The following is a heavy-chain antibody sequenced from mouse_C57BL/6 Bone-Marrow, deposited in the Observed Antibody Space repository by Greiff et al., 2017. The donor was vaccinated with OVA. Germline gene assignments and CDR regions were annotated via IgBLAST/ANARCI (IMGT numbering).Heavy chain of an antibody. CDR3: TRVVVTTHYAMDY. V-gene: IGHV5-9-1*02. D-gene: IGHD2-2*01. CDR2: ISSGGDYI. J-gene: IGHJ4*01. CDR1: GFTFSSYA. Sequence: EVKLMESGEGLVKPGGSLKLSCAASGFTFSSYAMSWVRQTPEKRLEWVAYISSGGDYIYYADTVKGRFTISRDNARNTLYLQMSSLKSEDTAMYYCTRVVVTTHYAMDYWGQGTSVTVSS.